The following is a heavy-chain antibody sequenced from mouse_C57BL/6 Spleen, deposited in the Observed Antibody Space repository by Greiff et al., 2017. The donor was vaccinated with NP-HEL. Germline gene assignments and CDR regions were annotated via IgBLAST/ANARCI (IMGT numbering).Heavy chain of an antibody. CDR2: IYPYNDGT. Sequence: VQLQQSGPELVKPGASVKMSCKASGYTFTSYVMHWVKQKPGQGLEWIGYIYPYNDGTKYNEKFKGKATLTSDKSTSTAYMELSSLTSEDSAVYYCARDRDYDDWFAYWGQGTLVTVSA. J-gene: IGHJ3*01. CDR3: ARDRDYDDWFAY. D-gene: IGHD2-4*01. CDR1: GYTFTSYV. V-gene: IGHV1-14*01.